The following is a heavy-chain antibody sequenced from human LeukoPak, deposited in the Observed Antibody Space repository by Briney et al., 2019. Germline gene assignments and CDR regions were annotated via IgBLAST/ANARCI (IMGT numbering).Heavy chain of an antibody. Sequence: GASVKVSCKASGYTFTAYYMHWLRQAPGQGLQWMGWINPNSGDTNYAQNSQGRVTVTRDTSISTAYMELNSLTSDDTAVYYCARGGDGNRRDFDYWGQGTLVTVSS. D-gene: IGHD5-24*01. CDR2: INPNSGDT. V-gene: IGHV1-2*02. CDR1: GYTFTAYY. J-gene: IGHJ4*02. CDR3: ARGGDGNRRDFDY.